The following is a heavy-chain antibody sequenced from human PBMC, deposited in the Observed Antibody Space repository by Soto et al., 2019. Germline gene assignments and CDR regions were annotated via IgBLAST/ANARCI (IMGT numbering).Heavy chain of an antibody. CDR2: INSGGSRT. CDR1: GFTFSNNW. V-gene: IGHV3-74*01. Sequence: EVQLVESGGGLVQPGRSLRLSCAASGFTFSNNWMHWVRQAPGRGLVWVSRINSGGSRTTYADAVKGRFTISRDNAKNTLYLQMNSLRAEDTAVYYCARGPNYYDSGFCDYWGQGTLVTVSS. D-gene: IGHD3-22*01. J-gene: IGHJ4*02. CDR3: ARGPNYYDSGFCDY.